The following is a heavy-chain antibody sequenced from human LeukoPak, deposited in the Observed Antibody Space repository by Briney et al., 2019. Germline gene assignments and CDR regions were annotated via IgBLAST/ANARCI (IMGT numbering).Heavy chain of an antibody. V-gene: IGHV1-69*05. CDR2: IIPIFGTA. CDR3: GVLITGTTPDY. CDR1: GGTFSSYA. J-gene: IGHJ4*02. Sequence: SVKVSCKASGGTFSSYAISWVRQAPGQGLEWMGGIIPIFGTANYAQKFQGRVTITTDESTSTAYMELGSLRSEDTAVYYCGVLITGTTPDYWGQGTLVTVSS. D-gene: IGHD1-14*01.